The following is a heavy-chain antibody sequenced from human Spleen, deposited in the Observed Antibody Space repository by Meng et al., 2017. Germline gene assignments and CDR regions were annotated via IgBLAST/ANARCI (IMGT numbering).Heavy chain of an antibody. Sequence: GGSLRLSCVASGFTFSTYALTWVRQAPGKGLDWVASISDNGGSTYHADPLKGRFTISRDNSKNTLYLQMTSLRAEDTAVYYCAKSYYDSPLYYAMDVWGQGTTVTVSS. CDR1: GFTFSTYA. D-gene: IGHD3-22*01. CDR2: ISDNGGST. J-gene: IGHJ6*02. V-gene: IGHV3-23*01. CDR3: AKSYYDSPLYYAMDV.